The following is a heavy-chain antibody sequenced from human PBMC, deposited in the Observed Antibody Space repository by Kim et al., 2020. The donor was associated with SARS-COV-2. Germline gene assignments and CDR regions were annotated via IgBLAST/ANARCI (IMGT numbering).Heavy chain of an antibody. Sequence: GGSLRLSCAASGFTFSSYGMHWVRQAPGKGLEWVAVISYDGSNKYYADSVKGRFTISRDNSKNTLYLQMNSLRAEDTAVYYCAKRLKFGDYYYYGMDVWG. CDR3: AKRLKFGDYYYYGMDV. CDR1: GFTFSSYG. CDR2: ISYDGSNK. V-gene: IGHV3-30*18. D-gene: IGHD3-10*01. J-gene: IGHJ6*01.